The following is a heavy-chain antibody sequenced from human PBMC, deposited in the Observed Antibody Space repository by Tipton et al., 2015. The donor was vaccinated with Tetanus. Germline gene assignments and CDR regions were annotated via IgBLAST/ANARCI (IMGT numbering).Heavy chain of an antibody. CDR2: VFYTGIT. V-gene: IGHV4-39*01. CDR1: GGSISSSDYY. D-gene: IGHD3-16*02. CDR3: AQGKSNQGMLS. Sequence: TLSLTCTVSGGSISSSDYYWAWLRQPPGSGLEWIGSVFYTGITYYNASLSSRLTISVDTSKNQFSLKLNSVTASDTAVYYCAQGKSNQGMLSWGQGTLVTVSS. J-gene: IGHJ4*02.